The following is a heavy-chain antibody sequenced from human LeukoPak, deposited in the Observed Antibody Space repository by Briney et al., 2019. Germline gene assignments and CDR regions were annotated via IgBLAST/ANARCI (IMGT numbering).Heavy chain of an antibody. CDR2: IYTSEST. CDR1: GGSISSYY. V-gene: IGHV4-4*09. J-gene: IGHJ6*03. Sequence: SETLSLTCTVSGGSISSYYWSWIRQPPGKGLEWIGYIYTSESTNYNPSLKSRVTISVDTSKNQFSLKLSSVTAADTAVYYCAGGNLRSQYSSSWFYYYYMDVWGKGTTVTVSS. CDR3: AGGNLRSQYSSSWFYYYYMDV. D-gene: IGHD6-13*01.